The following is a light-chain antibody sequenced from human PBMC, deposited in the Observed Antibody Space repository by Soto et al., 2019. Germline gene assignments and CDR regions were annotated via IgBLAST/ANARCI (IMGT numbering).Light chain of an antibody. V-gene: IGLV2-14*03. CDR1: GSDVGGYNY. CDR3: TSYTTSSPYLV. CDR2: DVT. Sequence: QSALTQPASVSGSPGQSITISCTGTGSDVGGYNYVSWYQHHPGKAPKLMIYDVTNRPSGVSNRFSGSKSGNTASLTISGLQAEDEADYYCTSYTTSSPYLVFGGGTKLTVL. J-gene: IGLJ3*02.